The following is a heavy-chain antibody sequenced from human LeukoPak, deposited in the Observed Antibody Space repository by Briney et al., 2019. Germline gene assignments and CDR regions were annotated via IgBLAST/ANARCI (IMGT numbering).Heavy chain of an antibody. D-gene: IGHD5-24*01. Sequence: AGGSLRLSCAASGFTFSSYFMGWVRQAPGKGLEWVSSIGSSSSYLFYADSVKGRFTISRDNAKNSLYLQLNSLRVEDTAVYYCARVRDAYNHPVVYFDYWGQGTLVTVSS. J-gene: IGHJ4*02. CDR1: GFTFSSYF. V-gene: IGHV3-21*04. CDR3: ARVRDAYNHPVVYFDY. CDR2: IGSSSSYL.